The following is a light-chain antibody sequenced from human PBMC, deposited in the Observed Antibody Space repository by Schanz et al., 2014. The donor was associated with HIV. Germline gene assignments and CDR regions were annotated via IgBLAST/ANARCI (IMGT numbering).Light chain of an antibody. CDR3: GSFTTSSTWV. CDR2: DVT. V-gene: IGLV2-14*03. CDR1: SSNVGGYNY. Sequence: QSALTQPPSASGSRGQSVAISCTGSSSNVGGYNYVSWYQQHPGKAPKLIIYDVTDRPSGVSFRFSGSKSGNTASLTISGLQSEDEAFYYCGSFTTSSTWVFGGGTKLTVL. J-gene: IGLJ3*02.